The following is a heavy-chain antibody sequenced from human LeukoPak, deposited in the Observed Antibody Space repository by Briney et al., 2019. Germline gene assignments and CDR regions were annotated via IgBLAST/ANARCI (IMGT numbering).Heavy chain of an antibody. J-gene: IGHJ4*02. CDR2: INPNSGGT. D-gene: IGHD4-17*01. CDR1: GYTFTGYY. V-gene: IGHV1-2*02. Sequence: ASVKVSCKASGYTFTGYYMHWVRQAPGQGLEWMGWINPNSGGTNYAQKFQGRVTMTRDTSISTAYMELSRLRSDDTAVYYCARDYGDYVTLDYWGQGTLVTVSS. CDR3: ARDYGDYVTLDY.